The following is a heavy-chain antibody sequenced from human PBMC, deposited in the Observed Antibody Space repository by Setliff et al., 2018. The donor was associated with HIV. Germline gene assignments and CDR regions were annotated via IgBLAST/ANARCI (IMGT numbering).Heavy chain of an antibody. V-gene: IGHV1-18*01. CDR3: ARSFDILTGDLDY. CDR2: ISANNGNT. Sequence: ASVKVSCKASGYTFTNFAISWVRQAPGQGLEWMGWISANNGNTNYAQKFQDRVAMTRDTSTGTVYMELSSLKSEDTAVYYCARSFDILTGDLDYWGQGTLVTVSS. J-gene: IGHJ4*02. D-gene: IGHD3-9*01. CDR1: GYTFTNFA.